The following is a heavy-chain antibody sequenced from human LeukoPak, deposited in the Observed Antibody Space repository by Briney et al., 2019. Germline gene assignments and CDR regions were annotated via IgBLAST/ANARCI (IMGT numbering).Heavy chain of an antibody. J-gene: IGHJ4*02. CDR2: ISWNSGSI. Sequence: HSGGSLRLSCAASGFTFDDYAMRWVRQAPGKGLEWVSGISWNSGSIGYADSVKGRFTISRDNAKNSLYLQMNSLRAEDTALYYCAKEQTNYDKSQYYFDYWGQGTLVTVSS. CDR3: AKEQTNYDKSQYYFDY. D-gene: IGHD3-22*01. CDR1: GFTFDDYA. V-gene: IGHV3-9*01.